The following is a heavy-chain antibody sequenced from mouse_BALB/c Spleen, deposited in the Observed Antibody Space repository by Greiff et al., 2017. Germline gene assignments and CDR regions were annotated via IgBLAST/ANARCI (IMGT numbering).Heavy chain of an antibody. CDR3: ARGVRYAMDY. J-gene: IGHJ4*01. Sequence: EVKLQESGPGLVKPSQSLSLTCTVTGYSITSDYAWNWIRQFPGNKLEWMGYISYSGSTSYNPSLKSRISITRDTSKNQFFLQLNSVTTEDTATYYCARGVRYAMDYWGQGTSVTVSS. V-gene: IGHV3-2*02. CDR1: GYSITSDYA. CDR2: ISYSGST.